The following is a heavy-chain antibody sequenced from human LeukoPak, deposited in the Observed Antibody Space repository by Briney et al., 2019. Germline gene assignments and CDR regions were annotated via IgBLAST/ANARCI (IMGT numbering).Heavy chain of an antibody. CDR3: ARVSKSRRGYRYGYLVDY. D-gene: IGHD5-18*01. CDR1: GGSFSGYY. J-gene: IGHJ4*02. CDR2: INHSGST. Sequence: PSETLSLTCAVYGGSFSGYYWSWIRQPPGKGLEWIGEINHSGSTNYNPSLKSRVTISVDTSENQFSLKLSSVTAADTAVYYCARVSKSRRGYRYGYLVDYWGQGTLVTVSS. V-gene: IGHV4-34*01.